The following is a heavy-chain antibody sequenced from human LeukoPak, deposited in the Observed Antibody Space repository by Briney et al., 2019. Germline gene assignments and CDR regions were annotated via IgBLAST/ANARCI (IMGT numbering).Heavy chain of an antibody. Sequence: GGSLRLSCAASRFTFRNYAMHWVRQAPGKGLEWLSAISGSGGNTYYADSVKGRFTISRDNSKNTLYLQMNSLRAEDTAVYYCAKDRRAGSYDYWGQGTLVTVSS. J-gene: IGHJ4*02. CDR2: ISGSGGNT. CDR3: AKDRRAGSYDY. CDR1: RFTFRNYA. V-gene: IGHV3-23*01. D-gene: IGHD3-10*01.